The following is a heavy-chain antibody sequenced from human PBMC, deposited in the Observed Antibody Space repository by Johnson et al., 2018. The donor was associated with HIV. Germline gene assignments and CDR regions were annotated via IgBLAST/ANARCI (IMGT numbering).Heavy chain of an antibody. D-gene: IGHD4-17*01. CDR1: GFTFDDYA. CDR2: ISWNSGSI. Sequence: VQLVESGGGSVQPGRSLRLSCAASGFTFDDYAMHWVRQAPGKGLEWVSGISWNSGSIGYVDSVKGRFTISRDNAKNSLYLQMNSLRAEDMALYYCARDEGLDYGASLGAFDIWGQGTMVTVSS. V-gene: IGHV3-9*03. CDR3: ARDEGLDYGASLGAFDI. J-gene: IGHJ3*02.